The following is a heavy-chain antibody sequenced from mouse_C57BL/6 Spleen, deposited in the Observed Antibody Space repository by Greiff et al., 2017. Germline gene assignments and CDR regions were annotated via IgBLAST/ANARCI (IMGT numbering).Heavy chain of an antibody. J-gene: IGHJ2*01. CDR1: GYTFTSYD. Sequence: QVQLQQSGPELVKPGASVKLSCKASGYTFTSYDINWVKQRPGQGLEWIGWIYPGDGSTKYNEKFKGKATLTVDTSSSTAYMELRSLTSEDSAVYFCARGYYGSSYEGDYWGQGTTLTVSS. CDR2: IYPGDGST. D-gene: IGHD1-1*01. V-gene: IGHV1-85*01. CDR3: ARGYYGSSYEGDY.